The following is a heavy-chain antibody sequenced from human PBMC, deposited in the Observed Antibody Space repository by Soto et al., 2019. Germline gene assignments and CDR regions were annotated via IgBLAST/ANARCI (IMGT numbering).Heavy chain of an antibody. CDR3: ARDKESALELVSWFDP. CDR1: GFTFSSYA. CDR2: ISYDGSNK. J-gene: IGHJ5*02. D-gene: IGHD6-6*01. V-gene: IGHV3-30-3*01. Sequence: PRLSCAASGFTFSSYAMHWVRQAPGKGLEWVAVISYDGSNKYYADSVKGRFTISRDNSKNTLYLQMNSLRAEDTAVYYCARDKESALELVSWFDPWGQGTLVTVSS.